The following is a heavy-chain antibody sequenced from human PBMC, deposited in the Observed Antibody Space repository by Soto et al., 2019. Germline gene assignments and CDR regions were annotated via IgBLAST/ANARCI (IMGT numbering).Heavy chain of an antibody. Sequence: QVQLQQWGAGLLKPSETLSLTCGVYGGSFSGYYWTWIRQPPGKGLEWIGEITHSGSTNYNPSFKSGVIIPIDTSQNQFSLKRTSVTAADTAVYYCARDWMKWGQGTLVTVSS. J-gene: IGHJ4*02. CDR2: ITHSGST. CDR3: ARDWMK. D-gene: IGHD2-2*03. V-gene: IGHV4-34*02. CDR1: GGSFSGYY.